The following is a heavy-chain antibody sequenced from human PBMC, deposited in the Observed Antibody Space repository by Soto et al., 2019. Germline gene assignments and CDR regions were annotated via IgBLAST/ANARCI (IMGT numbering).Heavy chain of an antibody. D-gene: IGHD2-21*02. CDR1: GGSVSSGGYS. J-gene: IGHJ4*02. CDR2: ISHTGST. CDR3: ARVGKDDYYFDY. V-gene: IGHV4-31*03. Sequence: QVQLQESGPGLVKPSQTLSLTCTVSGGSVSSGGYSWSWIRLHPEKGLEWIGYISHTGSTSYSPSLKRRVTISVATSGNHFSLKLTSLTAADTAVYFCARVGKDDYYFDYWGQGTLVTVSS.